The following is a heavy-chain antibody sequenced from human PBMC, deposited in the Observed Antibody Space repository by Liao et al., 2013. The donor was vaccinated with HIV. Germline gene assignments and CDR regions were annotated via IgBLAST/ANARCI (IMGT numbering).Heavy chain of an antibody. CDR3: ARDGERRDVFDI. CDR2: MYYSGGS. Sequence: QLQLQESGPGLVKPSETLSLTCTVSGGSISSSRHYWGWIRQPPGKGLEWIGSMYYSGGSYHNPSLRSRVTMSVDTSKNQFSLKLTSVTAADTAVFYCARDGERRDVFDIWGQGTMVTVSS. J-gene: IGHJ3*02. CDR1: GGSISSSRHY. V-gene: IGHV4-39*07. D-gene: IGHD3-10*01.